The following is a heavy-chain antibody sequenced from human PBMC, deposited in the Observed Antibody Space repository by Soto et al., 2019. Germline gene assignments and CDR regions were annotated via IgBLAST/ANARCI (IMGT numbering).Heavy chain of an antibody. V-gene: IGHV1-2*04. D-gene: IGHD3-9*01. J-gene: IGHJ4*01. CDR1: GYTFTGYY. CDR3: ARRSRSNYDILTGYGY. Sequence: ASVKVSCKASGYTFTGYYMHWVRQAPGQGLEWMGWINPNSGGTNYAQKFQGWVTMTRDTSISTAYMELSRLRSDDTAVYYCARRSRSNYDILTGYGYWGHGTLVTVSS. CDR2: INPNSGGT.